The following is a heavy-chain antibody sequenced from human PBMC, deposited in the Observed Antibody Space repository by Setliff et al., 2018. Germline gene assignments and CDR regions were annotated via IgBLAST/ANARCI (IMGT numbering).Heavy chain of an antibody. CDR1: GASISSSNNY. CDR2: IYYSGNT. CDR3: ARGGGYSGSDYFPLDY. V-gene: IGHV4-39*01. D-gene: IGHD3-10*01. J-gene: IGHJ4*02. Sequence: SETLSLTCTVSGASISSSNNYWGWIRQPPGKGLEWIANIYYSGNTYYNPSLKSRVTISVDTSKNQFSLKLSSVTAADTALYYCARGGGYSGSDYFPLDYWGPGTQVTVSS.